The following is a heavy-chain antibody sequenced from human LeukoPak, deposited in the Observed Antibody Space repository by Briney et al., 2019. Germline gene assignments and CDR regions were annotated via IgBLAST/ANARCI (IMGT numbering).Heavy chain of an antibody. Sequence: GGSLRPSCAASGFSFSDYYMSWIRQAPGKGLEWVSWVSFISSPGSTTYYADSVKGRFTISRDNAKNSLYLQMNSLSAGDTAVYYCARGGGYDSGYPRYFDLWGRGTLVTVSS. J-gene: IGHJ2*01. V-gene: IGHV3-11*01. CDR3: ARGGGYDSGYPRYFDL. CDR2: ISSPGSTT. CDR1: GFSFSDYY. D-gene: IGHD3-9*01.